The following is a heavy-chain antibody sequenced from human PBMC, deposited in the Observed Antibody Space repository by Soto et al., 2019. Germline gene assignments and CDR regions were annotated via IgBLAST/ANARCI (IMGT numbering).Heavy chain of an antibody. CDR3: AKTTEGWFSAFEI. D-gene: IGHD6-19*01. J-gene: IGHJ3*02. Sequence: HPGGSLRLSCAASGFVFSRYAMSWVRQAPGKGLEWVSAISGSGTTAYYADSVKGRFIFSRDNPKNTMYLQMNSLRAEDTAVYFCAKTTEGWFSAFEIWGQGTVVTVSS. V-gene: IGHV3-23*01. CDR2: ISGSGTTA. CDR1: GFVFSRYA.